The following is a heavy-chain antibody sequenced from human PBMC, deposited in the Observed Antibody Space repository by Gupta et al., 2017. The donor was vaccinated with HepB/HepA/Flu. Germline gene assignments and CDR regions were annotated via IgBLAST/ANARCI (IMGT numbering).Heavy chain of an antibody. V-gene: IGHV3-72*01. CDR3: TSGWDLVPAFNI. Sequence: EVQLVESGGGLVQQGGSLRHYVAASGLSFTGGMLDWVRQAPGKGPEWVGRSRYSCNRYIIEYATSVKGRYTVSRDDSKNLFYLQMNSLKTEDAALYYCTSGWDLVPAFNIWGQGTMVIVSS. J-gene: IGHJ3*02. D-gene: IGHD1-26*01. CDR1: GLSFTGGM. CDR2: SRYSCNRYII.